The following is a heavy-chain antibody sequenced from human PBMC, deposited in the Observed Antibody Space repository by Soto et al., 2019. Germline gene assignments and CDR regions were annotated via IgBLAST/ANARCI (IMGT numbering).Heavy chain of an antibody. CDR2: ISYNESNK. V-gene: IGHV3-30*18. CDR3: AKKLTRTTNGTGGNVWGGEYNWFDP. CDR1: GFTFSSYG. Sequence: QVQLVESGGGVLQPGRSLRLSCAASGFTFSSYGMHWVRQAPGKGQEWVAVISYNESNKYYADSVKGRFTISRDNSKNTLYLKMNRLRAEDTAVYYCAKKLTRTTNGTGGNVWGGEYNWFDPWGQGTLVTVSS. J-gene: IGHJ5*02. D-gene: IGHD1-7*01.